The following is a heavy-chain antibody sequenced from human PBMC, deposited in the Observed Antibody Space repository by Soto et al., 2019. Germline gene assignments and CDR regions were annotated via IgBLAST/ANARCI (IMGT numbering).Heavy chain of an antibody. Sequence: GGSLRLSCAASGLTLSRYWMDWVRQAPGKGLMWVSKISNDETNVITAYADSVKGRFTISRDDAKNTLYLQMNSVRPEDTALYYCASLSAPVDFWGQGAQVTSPQ. J-gene: IGHJ4*02. CDR2: ISNDETN. CDR1: GLTLSRYW. D-gene: IGHD6-25*01. CDR3: ASLSAPVDF. V-gene: IGHV3-74*03.